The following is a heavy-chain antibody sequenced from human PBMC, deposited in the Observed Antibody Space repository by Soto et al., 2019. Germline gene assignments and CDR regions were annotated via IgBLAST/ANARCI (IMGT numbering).Heavy chain of an antibody. D-gene: IGHD3-10*01. CDR3: ASLMSSGYYYGMDV. CDR2: FIPILGIA. J-gene: IGHJ6*04. V-gene: IGHV1-69*02. CDR1: GGTFSSYT. Sequence: QVQLVQSGAEVKKPGSSVKVSCKASGGTFSSYTISWVRQAPGQGLEWMGRFIPILGIANYAQKFQGRVTITADKSTSTAYMELSSLRSEAPAMYYCASLMSSGYYYGMDVWGKETKVTVSS.